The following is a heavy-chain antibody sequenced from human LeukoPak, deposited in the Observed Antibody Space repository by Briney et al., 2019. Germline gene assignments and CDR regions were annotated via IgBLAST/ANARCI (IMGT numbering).Heavy chain of an antibody. Sequence: GGSLRLSCAASGFPFSNFDMIWVRQAPGKGLEWVSGIRNRGTSTYYADSVKGRFTISRDNSKNKLYLQMNSLRAEDTAVYYCAKGGSYCSGGSCPYDYWGQGTLVTVSS. CDR1: GFPFSNFD. V-gene: IGHV3-23*01. D-gene: IGHD2-15*01. J-gene: IGHJ4*02. CDR3: AKGGSYCSGGSCPYDY. CDR2: IRNRGTST.